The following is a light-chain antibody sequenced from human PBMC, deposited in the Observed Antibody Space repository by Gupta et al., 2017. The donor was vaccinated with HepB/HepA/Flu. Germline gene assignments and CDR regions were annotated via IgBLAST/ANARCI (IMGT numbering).Light chain of an antibody. J-gene: IGKJ1*01. CDR2: LGS. CDR1: QSRLHSNGYNY. Sequence: VTPGDPASISCRSSQSRLHSNGYNYLDWYLQKPGQSPQLLIYLGSNRASGVPDRFSGSGSGTDFTLKISRVVAEDVGVYYSMQALETPWTFGQGTKLEIK. CDR3: MQALETPWT. V-gene: IGKV2-28*01.